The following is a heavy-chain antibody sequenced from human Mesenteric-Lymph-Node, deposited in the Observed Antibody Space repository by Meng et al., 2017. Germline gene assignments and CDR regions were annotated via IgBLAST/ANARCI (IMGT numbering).Heavy chain of an antibody. J-gene: IGHJ4*02. V-gene: IGHV3-23*01. Sequence: EVKLLESGGGLVQPGGSLSLPCEGSGYTFSSNAMSGVRQAPGKGLEWISAITSRSGAGTDYIDSVKGRFTISRDNSRNTLYLQMNSLRVEDTAVYYCTKDCYGFHCDWGQGTLVTVSS. CDR1: GYTFSSNA. CDR2: ITSRSGAGT. D-gene: IGHD3-16*01. CDR3: TKDCYGFHCD.